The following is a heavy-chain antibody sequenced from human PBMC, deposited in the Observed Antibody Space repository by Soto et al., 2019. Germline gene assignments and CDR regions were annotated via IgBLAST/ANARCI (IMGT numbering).Heavy chain of an antibody. J-gene: IGHJ1*01. D-gene: IGHD3-22*01. CDR2: ISAYNGNT. V-gene: IGHV1-18*04. CDR3: ARGGYYYDSSGHGPVQH. CDR1: GDTFTSYG. Sequence: VKDSYKASGDTFTSYGISWVRQAPAQGLEWMGWISAYNGNTNYAQKLQGRVTMTTDTSTSTAYMELRSLRSDDTAMYYCARGGYYYDSSGHGPVQHWGQGTLVTVSS.